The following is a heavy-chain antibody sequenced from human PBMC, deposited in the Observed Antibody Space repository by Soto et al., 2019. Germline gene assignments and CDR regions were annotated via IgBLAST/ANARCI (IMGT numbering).Heavy chain of an antibody. Sequence: EVQLLESGGGLVQTGGSLRLSCEASGFTFSSIEMSWVRQAPGRGLEWVAFISDDSSRTYYADAEKGRFTVSRDNSKYTLYLQMNSLTAEDTAVYACVKGGWLDFWGQGTLVTVSS. V-gene: IGHV3-23*01. CDR3: VKGGWLDF. CDR2: ISDDSSRT. CDR1: GFTFSSIE. J-gene: IGHJ5*01. D-gene: IGHD3-16*01.